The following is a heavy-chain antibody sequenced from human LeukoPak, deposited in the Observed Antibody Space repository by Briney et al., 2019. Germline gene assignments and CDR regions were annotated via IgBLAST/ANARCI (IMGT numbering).Heavy chain of an antibody. V-gene: IGHV1-18*01. CDR3: ARDERWLLDY. Sequence: ASVKVSCKASGYTFSSYGLGWVRQAPGQGLEWMGWINTYNGEPNYAQKLQGRVSLTTDTSTSTAYMELTSLRSDDTAVYYCARDERWLLDYWGQGTLVTVSS. CDR2: INTYNGEP. J-gene: IGHJ4*02. CDR1: GYTFSSYG. D-gene: IGHD6-19*01.